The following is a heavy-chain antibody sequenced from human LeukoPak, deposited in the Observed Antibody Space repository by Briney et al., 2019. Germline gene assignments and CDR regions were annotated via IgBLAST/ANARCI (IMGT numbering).Heavy chain of an antibody. CDR1: GYTFTSYG. J-gene: IGHJ3*02. Sequence: ASVKVSCKASGYTFTSYGISWVRQAPGQGLEWMGWISAYNGNTNYAQKLQGRVTMTTDTSTSTAYMELRSLRSDDTAVYYCARKGYCSSTSCYSPDAFDIRGQGTMVTVSS. V-gene: IGHV1-18*01. CDR3: ARKGYCSSTSCYSPDAFDI. D-gene: IGHD2-2*02. CDR2: ISAYNGNT.